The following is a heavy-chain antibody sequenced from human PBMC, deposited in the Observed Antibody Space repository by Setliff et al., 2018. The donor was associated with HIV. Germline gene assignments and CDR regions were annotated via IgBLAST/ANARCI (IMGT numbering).Heavy chain of an antibody. CDR3: ARRRPPPSGSYSKYYMDV. CDR2: ISYSGTT. Sequence: SETLSLTCTVSGGSISTYYWNWIRQPPGKGLEWIGYISYSGTTNYNPSLKSRVTISVDTSKNQLSLKVSSVTAADTAVYYCARRRPPPSGSYSKYYMDVWGKGTTVTVYS. CDR1: GGSISTYY. J-gene: IGHJ6*03. D-gene: IGHD1-26*01. V-gene: IGHV4-59*08.